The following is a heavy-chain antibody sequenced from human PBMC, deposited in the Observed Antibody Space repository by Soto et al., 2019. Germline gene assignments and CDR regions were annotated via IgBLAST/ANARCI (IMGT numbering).Heavy chain of an antibody. J-gene: IGHJ6*02. CDR3: ALGGGYLKYYGMDV. D-gene: IGHD1-26*01. Sequence: ASVKVSCKASGYTFTSYDINWVRQATGQGLEWMGWMNPNSGNTGYAQKFQGRVTMTRNTSISTAYMELSSLRSEDTDVYYCALGGGYLKYYGMDVWGQGTTVTVSS. V-gene: IGHV1-8*01. CDR2: MNPNSGNT. CDR1: GYTFTSYD.